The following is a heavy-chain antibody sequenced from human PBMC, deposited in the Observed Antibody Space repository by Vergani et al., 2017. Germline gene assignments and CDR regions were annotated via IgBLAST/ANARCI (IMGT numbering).Heavy chain of an antibody. CDR2: IYYSGST. D-gene: IGHD6-6*01. CDR3: ARSIQRDPKDYYYYIVDF. V-gene: IGHV4-59*01. CDR1: GGSISSYY. J-gene: IGHJ6*03. Sequence: QVQLQESGPGLVKPSETLSLTCTVSGGSISSYYWSWIRQPPGKGLEWIGYIYYSGSTNYNPSLKSRVTISVDTSKNQFSLKLSSVTAADTAVYYCARSIQRDPKDYYYYIVDFWGKATTVTVSS.